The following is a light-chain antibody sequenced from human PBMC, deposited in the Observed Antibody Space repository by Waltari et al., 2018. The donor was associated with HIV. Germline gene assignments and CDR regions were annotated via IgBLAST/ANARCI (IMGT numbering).Light chain of an antibody. CDR2: WAS. CDR3: QQYYSTPWT. Sequence: DIVMIQSLDSLTVSLGERATINCKSSQSILYSANNKNYLTWYQQKPGQPPKLLIYWASTRESGVPDRFSGSGSWTDFTLTISSLQAEDVAVYYCQQYYSTPWTFGQGTKVEIK. J-gene: IGKJ1*01. V-gene: IGKV4-1*01. CDR1: QSILYSANNKNY.